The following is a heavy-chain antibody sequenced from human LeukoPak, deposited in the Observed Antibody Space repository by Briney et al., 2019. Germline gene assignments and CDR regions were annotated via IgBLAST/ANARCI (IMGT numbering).Heavy chain of an antibody. CDR3: ARDNLGALDY. D-gene: IGHD1-26*01. CDR1: GFTFSTYW. V-gene: IGHV3-7*01. Sequence: PGGSLRLSCAAPGFTFSTYWMAWVRQAPGKGLEWVANIKQDGSEKYYVDSVKGRFTISRDNAKKSLYLQMNSLRAEDTAVYYCARDNLGALDYWGQGTLVTVSS. J-gene: IGHJ4*02. CDR2: IKQDGSEK.